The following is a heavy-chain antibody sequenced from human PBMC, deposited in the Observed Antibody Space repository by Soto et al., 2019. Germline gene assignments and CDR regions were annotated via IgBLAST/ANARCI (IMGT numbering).Heavy chain of an antibody. CDR2: IIPIFGTA. Sequence: RASVKVSCKASGGTFSSYAISWVRQAPGQGLELMGGIIPIFGTANYAQKFQGRVTITADESTSTAYMELSSLRSEDTAVYYCARDFRGTYYYDSSARRNWFDPWGQGTLVTVYS. CDR3: ARDFRGTYYYDSSARRNWFDP. J-gene: IGHJ5*02. V-gene: IGHV1-69*13. CDR1: GGTFSSYA. D-gene: IGHD3-22*01.